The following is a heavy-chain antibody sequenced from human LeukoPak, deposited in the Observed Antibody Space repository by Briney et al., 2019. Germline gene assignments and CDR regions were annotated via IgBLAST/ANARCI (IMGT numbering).Heavy chain of an antibody. Sequence: ASVTVSCKVSGYTLTELSMHWVRQTPEKGLEWMGGSDPEDGEAIYAEKFQDRLIMTEDTSTDTAYMELSSLKSADTAVYYCAAGRLYSPLDFWGQGTLVAVSS. CDR2: SDPEDGEA. CDR1: GYTLTELS. D-gene: IGHD5-18*01. V-gene: IGHV1-24*01. J-gene: IGHJ4*02. CDR3: AAGRLYSPLDF.